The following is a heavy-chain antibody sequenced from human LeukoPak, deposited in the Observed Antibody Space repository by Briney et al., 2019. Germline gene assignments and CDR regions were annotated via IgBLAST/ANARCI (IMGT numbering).Heavy chain of an antibody. J-gene: IGHJ6*03. D-gene: IGHD2-21*02. CDR2: ISAYNGNT. Sequence: ASVKVSCKASGYTFTSYGISWVRQAPGQGLEWMGRISAYNGNTNYAQKLQGRVTMTTDTSTSTAYMELRSLRSDDTAVYYCAREGKVAYCGGDCYPSTYYYYYMDVWGKGTTVTISS. V-gene: IGHV1-18*01. CDR1: GYTFTSYG. CDR3: AREGKVAYCGGDCYPSTYYYYYMDV.